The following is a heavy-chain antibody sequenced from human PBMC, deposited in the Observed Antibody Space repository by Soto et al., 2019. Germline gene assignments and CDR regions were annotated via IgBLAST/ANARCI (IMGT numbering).Heavy chain of an antibody. D-gene: IGHD2-21*02. V-gene: IGHV4-59*01. CDR3: ARGGVPRAYCGDDCYHTWLDP. CDR1: GGSISNYY. CDR2: MYYSGST. Sequence: SETLSLTXSVSGGSISNYYWSWIRQPPEKGLERIGEMYYSGSTNYNPSLKSRVTISVDTSKNQFSLRLSSVTAADTAVYYCARGGVPRAYCGDDCYHTWLDPWGQGTLVTVSS. J-gene: IGHJ5*02.